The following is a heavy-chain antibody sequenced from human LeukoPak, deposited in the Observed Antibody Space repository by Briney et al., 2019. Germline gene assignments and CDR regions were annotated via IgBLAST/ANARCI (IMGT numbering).Heavy chain of an antibody. CDR1: GFTFSSYW. CDR2: INSDGSST. Sequence: GGSLRLSCAASGFTFSSYWMHWVRQAPGKGLVWVSRINSDGSSTSYADSVKGRFTISRDNAKNTLYLQMNSLRAEDTAVYYCARGGGDGYNFRLYWGQGTLVTVSS. D-gene: IGHD5-24*01. V-gene: IGHV3-74*01. CDR3: ARGGGDGYNFRLY. J-gene: IGHJ4*02.